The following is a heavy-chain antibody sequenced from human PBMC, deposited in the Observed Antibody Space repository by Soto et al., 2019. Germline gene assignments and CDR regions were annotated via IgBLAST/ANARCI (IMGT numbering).Heavy chain of an antibody. V-gene: IGHV4-31*03. Sequence: TSETLSLTCTVSGGSISGGGYYWSWIRQHPGKGLEWIGYIYYSGSTHYNPSLKSRVTISVDTSKNQFSLKLSSVTAADTAVYYCARDKYSNLYYYYYGMDVWGQGTTVTVSS. CDR2: IYYSGST. D-gene: IGHD4-4*01. CDR1: GGSISGGGYY. CDR3: ARDKYSNLYYYYYGMDV. J-gene: IGHJ6*02.